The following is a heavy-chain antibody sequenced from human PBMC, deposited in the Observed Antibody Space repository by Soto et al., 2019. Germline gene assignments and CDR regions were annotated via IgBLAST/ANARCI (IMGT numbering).Heavy chain of an antibody. J-gene: IGHJ3*02. V-gene: IGHV3-13*04. CDR1: GFTFSDYD. CDR2: IVTDGDT. Sequence: PGGSLSLSCSASGFTFSDYDMHWVRQAAGKGLEWVSAIVTDGDTYYLGSVKGRITVSRENAKNSLYLQMNSLRAGDTAVYYCARSLSGYDSHDAFDIWGQGTMVTVSS. CDR3: ARSLSGYDSHDAFDI. D-gene: IGHD5-12*01.